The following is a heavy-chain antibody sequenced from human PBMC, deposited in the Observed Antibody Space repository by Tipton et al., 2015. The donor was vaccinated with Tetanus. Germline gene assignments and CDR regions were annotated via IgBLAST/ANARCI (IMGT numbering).Heavy chain of an antibody. D-gene: IGHD6-13*01. CDR3: ARDPWYSSSWDYYYGMDV. CDR1: GYTFTGYY. V-gene: IGHV1-2*02. J-gene: IGHJ6*02. CDR2: INPNSGGT. Sequence: QVQLVQSGAEVKKPGASVKVSCKASGYTFTGYYMHWVRQAPGQGLEWMGWINPNSGGTNYAQKFQGRVTMTRDTSISTAYMELSRLRSDDTAVYYCARDPWYSSSWDYYYGMDVWGQGTTVTVSS.